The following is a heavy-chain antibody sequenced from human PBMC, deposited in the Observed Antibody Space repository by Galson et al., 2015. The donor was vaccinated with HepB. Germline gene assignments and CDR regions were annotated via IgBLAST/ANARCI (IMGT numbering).Heavy chain of an antibody. Sequence: QSGAEVKKPGESLKISCKASGYSFTSYWIGWVRQMPGKGLEWVGLIYPGESDIRYSPSFQGQVTISADKSISTAYLQWSSLKASDTAMYYCARGRRIQLWSPPDYWGQGTLVTVSS. V-gene: IGHV5-51*01. CDR2: IYPGESDI. J-gene: IGHJ4*02. CDR1: GYSFTSYW. CDR3: ARGRRIQLWSPPDY. D-gene: IGHD5-18*01.